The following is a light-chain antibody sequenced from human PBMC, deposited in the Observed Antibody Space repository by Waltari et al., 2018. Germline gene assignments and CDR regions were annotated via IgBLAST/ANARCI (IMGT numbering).Light chain of an antibody. V-gene: IGLV3-21*02. CDR2: DDS. CDR1: TSGSKS. J-gene: IGLJ1*01. Sequence: YVLTQPPPVSVAPGQTARMTGGASTSGSKSVHWYQKKPGQAPVPVVDDDSDRPSGIPERFSGSNSGNTATLTITRVEAGDEADYYCQLWDKSSDPPYVFGPGTKVTVL. CDR3: QLWDKSSDPPYV.